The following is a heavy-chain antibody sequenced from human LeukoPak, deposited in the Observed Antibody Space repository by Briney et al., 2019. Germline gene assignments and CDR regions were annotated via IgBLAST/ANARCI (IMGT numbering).Heavy chain of an antibody. CDR1: GGSISSSSKY. V-gene: IGHV4-39*01. CDR2: IYYSVDT. D-gene: IGHD6-13*01. CDR3: ARSSAAAGPTHNWFGP. Sequence: SETLSLTCSVSGGSISSSSKYWGWIRQPPGKGLEWIGSIYYSVDTYYNPSLRSRVTISVDTSKNQFSLKLTPVTAADTAVYYCARSSAAAGPTHNWFGPWGQGTLVTVPS. J-gene: IGHJ5*02.